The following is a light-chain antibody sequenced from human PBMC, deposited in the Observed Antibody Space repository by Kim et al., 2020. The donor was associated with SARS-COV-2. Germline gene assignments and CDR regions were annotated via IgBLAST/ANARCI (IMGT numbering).Light chain of an antibody. CDR2: EVS. Sequence: GQSVTISCTGSRSDVRGYSYVSWYQQHPGKAPKLMIYEVSARPSGVPDRFSGSKSGNTASLTVSGLQAEDEADYYCSSYAGSNIVLFGGGTQLTVL. CDR3: SSYAGSNIVL. J-gene: IGLJ2*01. CDR1: RSDVRGYSY. V-gene: IGLV2-8*01.